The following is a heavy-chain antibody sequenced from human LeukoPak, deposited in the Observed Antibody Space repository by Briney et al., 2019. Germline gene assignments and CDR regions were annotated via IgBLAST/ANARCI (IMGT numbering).Heavy chain of an antibody. CDR1: GDSISSSSYY. CDR3: ARPGSSWARKRGGYYYYYMDV. Sequence: PSETLSLTCTVSGDSISSSSYYWGWIRQPPGKGLEWIGSMYYSGSTYYNPSLKSRVTISVDTSKNHFSLKLSSVTAADTAVYYCARPGSSWARKRGGYYYYYMDVWGKGTTVTISS. J-gene: IGHJ6*03. V-gene: IGHV4-39*01. CDR2: MYYSGST. D-gene: IGHD6-13*01.